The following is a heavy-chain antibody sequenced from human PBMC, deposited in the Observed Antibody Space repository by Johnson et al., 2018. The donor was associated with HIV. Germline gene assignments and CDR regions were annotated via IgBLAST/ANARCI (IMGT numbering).Heavy chain of an antibody. Sequence: VQLVESGGGLVQPGGSLRLSCAASGFTFSSYWMHWVRQAPGKGLVWVSRINSDWSSTSYADSVKGRFTISSDNAKNTLYLQMNSLRAEDTAVYYCARGKMGIAVAAWAAFDIWGQGTMVTVSS. J-gene: IGHJ3*02. V-gene: IGHV3-74*01. CDR2: INSDWSST. D-gene: IGHD6-19*01. CDR3: ARGKMGIAVAAWAAFDI. CDR1: GFTFSSYW.